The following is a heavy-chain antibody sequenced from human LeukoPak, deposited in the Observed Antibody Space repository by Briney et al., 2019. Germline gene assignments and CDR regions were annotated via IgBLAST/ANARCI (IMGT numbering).Heavy chain of an antibody. J-gene: IGHJ4*02. D-gene: IGHD3-22*01. CDR1: GYIFTSYW. V-gene: IGHV5-51*01. CDR2: IYAADSDT. CDR3: ARHYYDSSGGLDS. Sequence: GESLEISCKGSGYIFTSYWIVWVRQMPGKGLEWMGIIYAADSDTRYSPSFQGHVTISVDKSISTAYLRWNSLKASDTAMYYCARHYYDSSGGLDSWGQGTLVTVSS.